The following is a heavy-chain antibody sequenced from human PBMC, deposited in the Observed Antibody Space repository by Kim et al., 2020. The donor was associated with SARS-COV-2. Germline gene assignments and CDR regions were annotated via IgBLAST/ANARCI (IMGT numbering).Heavy chain of an antibody. V-gene: IGHV4-59*01. CDR3: ARGTPCCGGDCYSLGRGPNQGY. Sequence: SETLSLTCTVSGGSISSYYWSWIRQPPGKGLEWIGYIYYSGSTNYNTTLKSRVTISVDTSKNQFSLKLSSGTAADTAVYYCARGTPCCGGDCYSLGRGPNQGYWVQRTLVTVTS. CDR1: GGSISSYY. D-gene: IGHD2-21*02. CDR2: IYYSGST. J-gene: IGHJ4*02.